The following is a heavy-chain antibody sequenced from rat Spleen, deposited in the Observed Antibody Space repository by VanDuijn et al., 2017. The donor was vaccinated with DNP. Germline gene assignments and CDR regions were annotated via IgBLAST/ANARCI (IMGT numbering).Heavy chain of an antibody. V-gene: IGHV5-7*01. Sequence: EVQLVESGGGLVQPGRSLKLSCEASGFTFSDYNMAWVRQAPKKGLEWVATISYDGSSTYYRDSVRGRFTISRDYARSTLYLQMDSLRSEDTATYYCATSSYFRYDYGFAYWGQGTLVTVSS. CDR1: GFTFSDYN. J-gene: IGHJ3*01. CDR2: ISYDGSST. D-gene: IGHD1-7*01. CDR3: ATSSYFRYDYGFAY.